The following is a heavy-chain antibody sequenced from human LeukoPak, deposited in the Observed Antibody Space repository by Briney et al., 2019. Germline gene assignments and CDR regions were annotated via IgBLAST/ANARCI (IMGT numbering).Heavy chain of an antibody. Sequence: SGGSLRLSCAASGFTFDDYAMLWVRQVPGKGLEWVSLISNNGGSTYYADSVKGRFTISRDSSKNSLYLQMNSLRAEDTALYYCARDGGAARPSDFDYWGQGTLVTVSS. V-gene: IGHV3-43D*03. CDR1: GFTFDDYA. D-gene: IGHD6-6*01. J-gene: IGHJ4*02. CDR3: ARDGGAARPSDFDY. CDR2: ISNNGGST.